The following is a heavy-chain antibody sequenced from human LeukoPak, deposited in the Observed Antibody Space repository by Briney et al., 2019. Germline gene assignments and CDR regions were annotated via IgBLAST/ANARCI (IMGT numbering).Heavy chain of an antibody. CDR2: MNPNSGNT. CDR1: GYTFTSYD. V-gene: IGHV1-8*01. D-gene: IGHD6-13*01. CDR3: ARPRSIAAAGRAFDY. J-gene: IGHJ4*02. Sequence: ASVKVSCKASGYTFTSYDINWVRQATGQGPEWMGWMNPNSGNTGYAQKFQGRVTMTRSTSISIAYMELSSLTSEDTAVYYCARPRSIAAAGRAFDYWGQGTLVTVSS.